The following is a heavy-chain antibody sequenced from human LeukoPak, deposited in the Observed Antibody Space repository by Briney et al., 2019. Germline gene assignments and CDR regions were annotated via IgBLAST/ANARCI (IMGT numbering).Heavy chain of an antibody. J-gene: IGHJ5*02. Sequence: ASVKVSCKASGYTSTSYGISWVRQAPGQGLEWMGWISAYNGNTNYAQKLQGRVIMTTDTSTSTAYMELRSLRSDDTAVYYCARDVGDGYKGNWFDPWGQGTLVTVSS. CDR3: ARDVGDGYKGNWFDP. V-gene: IGHV1-18*01. D-gene: IGHD5-24*01. CDR1: GYTSTSYG. CDR2: ISAYNGNT.